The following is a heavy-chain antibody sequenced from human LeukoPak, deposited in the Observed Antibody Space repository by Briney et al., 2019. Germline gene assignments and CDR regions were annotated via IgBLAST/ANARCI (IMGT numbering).Heavy chain of an antibody. CDR3: ARDNYDI. V-gene: IGHV3-7*01. CDR2: INQDEGQK. CDR1: GCNIRNNW. Sequence: GGSLRLSCEASGCNIRNNWMSWVRLAPGKGLEYVANINQDEGQKYYVDSVKGRFTISKDTAKNSLNLQMNSLRAEDTGVYYCARDNYDIRGQGTLVTVSS. D-gene: IGHD3-9*01. J-gene: IGHJ4*02.